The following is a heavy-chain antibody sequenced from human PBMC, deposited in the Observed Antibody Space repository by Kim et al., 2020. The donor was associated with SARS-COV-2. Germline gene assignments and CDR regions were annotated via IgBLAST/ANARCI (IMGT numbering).Heavy chain of an antibody. CDR3: ARGTYYGSGSSRQYNWFDP. V-gene: IGHV1-2*06. Sequence: ASVKVSCKASGYTFTGYYMHWVRQAPGQGLEWMGRINPNSGGTNYAQKFQGRVTMTRDTSISTAYMELSRLRSDDTAVYYCARGTYYGSGSSRQYNWFDPWGQGTLVTVSS. D-gene: IGHD3-10*01. CDR2: INPNSGGT. J-gene: IGHJ5*02. CDR1: GYTFTGYY.